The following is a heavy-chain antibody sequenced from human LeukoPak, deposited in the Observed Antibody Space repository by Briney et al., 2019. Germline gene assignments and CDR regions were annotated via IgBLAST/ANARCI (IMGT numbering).Heavy chain of an antibody. V-gene: IGHV1-46*01. CDR3: ASSMVRGVIITDY. J-gene: IGHJ4*02. D-gene: IGHD3-10*01. Sequence: GASVTVSCKASGYTFTSYYMHWVRQAPGQGLERMGIINPSGGSTSYAQKFQGKVTMTRDTSTSTVYMELSSLRSEDTAVYYCASSMVRGVIITDYWGQGTLVTVSS. CDR1: GYTFTSYY. CDR2: INPSGGST.